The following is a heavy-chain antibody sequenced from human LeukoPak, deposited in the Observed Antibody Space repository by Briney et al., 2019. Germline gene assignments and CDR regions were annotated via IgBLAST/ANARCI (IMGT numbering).Heavy chain of an antibody. J-gene: IGHJ4*02. Sequence: GASVKVSCKASGYTFTSYGISWVRQAPGQGLEWMGWISAYNGNTNYAQKLQGRVTMTTDTSTSTAYMELRSLRSDDTAVYYCARDSYCTGGSCYYFDYWGQGTLVTVSS. V-gene: IGHV1-18*01. D-gene: IGHD2-15*01. CDR3: ARDSYCTGGSCYYFDY. CDR2: ISAYNGNT. CDR1: GYTFTSYG.